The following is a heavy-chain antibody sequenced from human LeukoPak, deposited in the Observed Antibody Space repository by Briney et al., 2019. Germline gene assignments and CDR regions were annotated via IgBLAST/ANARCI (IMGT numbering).Heavy chain of an antibody. J-gene: IGHJ4*02. D-gene: IGHD3-22*01. CDR2: INPNSGGT. CDR3: ARVNYYDSSHGFDY. V-gene: IGHV1-2*04. CDR1: GYTFTGYY. Sequence: EASVKVSCKASGYTFTGYYMHWVRQAPGQGLEWMGWINPNSGGTNYAQKFQGWVTMTRDTSISTAYMELSRLRSDDTAVYYRARVNYYDSSHGFDYWGQGTLVTVSS.